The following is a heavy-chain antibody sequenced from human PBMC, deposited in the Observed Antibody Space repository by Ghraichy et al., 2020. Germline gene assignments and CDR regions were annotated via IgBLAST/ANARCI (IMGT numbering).Heavy chain of an antibody. CDR3: ARDLRYGDYVFDY. D-gene: IGHD4-17*01. V-gene: IGHV1-69*04. Sequence: SVKVSCKASGGTFSSYAISWVRQAPGQGLEWMGRIIPILGITNYAQKFQGRVTITADKSTSTAYMELSSLRSEDTAVFYCARDLRYGDYVFDYWGQGTLVTVSS. CDR2: IIPILGIT. CDR1: GGTFSSYA. J-gene: IGHJ4*02.